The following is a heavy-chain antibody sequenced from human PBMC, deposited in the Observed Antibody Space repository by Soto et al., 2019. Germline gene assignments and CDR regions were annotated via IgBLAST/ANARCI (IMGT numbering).Heavy chain of an antibody. V-gene: IGHV3-30-3*01. Sequence: QVQLVESGGGVVQPGRSLRLSCAASGFTFSSYAMHWVRQAPGKGLEWVAVISYDGSNKYYADSVKGRFTIPRDNSKNTLYLQMNSLRAEDTAVYYCARDLRDTLDAFDIWGQGTMVTVSS. CDR1: GFTFSSYA. CDR3: ARDLRDTLDAFDI. D-gene: IGHD5-18*01. CDR2: ISYDGSNK. J-gene: IGHJ3*02.